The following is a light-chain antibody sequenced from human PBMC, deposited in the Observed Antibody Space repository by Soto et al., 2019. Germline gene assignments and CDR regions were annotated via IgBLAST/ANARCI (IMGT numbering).Light chain of an antibody. Sequence: DIPMTQSPSSLSASVGDRVTITCRASQSISSYLNWYQQKPGKAPKLLIYAASSLQSGVPSRFSGSGSGTDFTLTISSLQPEDFATYYFQQTYSTPRTFGQWTKVEIK. CDR3: QQTYSTPRT. J-gene: IGKJ1*01. CDR1: QSISSY. CDR2: AAS. V-gene: IGKV1-39*01.